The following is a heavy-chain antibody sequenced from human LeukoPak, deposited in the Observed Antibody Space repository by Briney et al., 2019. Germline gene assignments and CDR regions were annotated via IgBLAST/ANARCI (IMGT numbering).Heavy chain of an antibody. J-gene: IGHJ6*03. V-gene: IGHV1-8*03. Sequence: ASVKVSCKASGYTFTSYDINWVRQATGQGLEWMGWMNPNSGNTGYAQKFQGRVTITRNTSISTAYMELSSLRSEDTAVYYCARAGTMVRGVRGYYYYVDVWGKGTTVTVSS. CDR1: GYTFTSYD. D-gene: IGHD3-10*01. CDR3: ARAGTMVRGVRGYYYYVDV. CDR2: MNPNSGNT.